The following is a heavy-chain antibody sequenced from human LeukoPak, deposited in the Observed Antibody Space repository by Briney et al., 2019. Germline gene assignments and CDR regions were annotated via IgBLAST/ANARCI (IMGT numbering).Heavy chain of an antibody. V-gene: IGHV1-46*01. Sequence: ASVKVSCKASGYTFTSYYMHWVRQAPGQGLEWMGIINPSGGSTSYAQKFQGRVTMTRDMSTSTVYMELSSLRSEDTAVYYCARDTVAVAYKLAFDIWGQGTMVTVSS. CDR2: INPSGGST. CDR1: GYTFTSYY. CDR3: ARDTVAVAYKLAFDI. D-gene: IGHD6-19*01. J-gene: IGHJ3*02.